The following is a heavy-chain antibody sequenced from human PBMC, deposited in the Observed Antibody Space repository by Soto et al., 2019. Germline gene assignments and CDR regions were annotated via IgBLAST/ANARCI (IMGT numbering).Heavy chain of an antibody. D-gene: IGHD1-1*01. Sequence: WSLILSCAVSGFTFSAYRMQWVRQVPGKGLTWVSRISDDGSTATYADSVKGRFVISRDNAKNSLYLEMNTLRADDSGLYYCARGTRVSTTCQGANWGRGTLVTVSS. CDR3: ARGTRVSTTCQGAN. CDR1: GFTFSAYR. CDR2: ISDDGSTA. J-gene: IGHJ4*02. V-gene: IGHV3-74*01.